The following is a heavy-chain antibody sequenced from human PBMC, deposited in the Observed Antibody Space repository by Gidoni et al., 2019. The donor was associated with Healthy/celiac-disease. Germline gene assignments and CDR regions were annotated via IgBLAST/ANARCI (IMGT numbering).Heavy chain of an antibody. J-gene: IGHJ4*02. CDR2: INGNGGST. V-gene: IGHV3-20*01. D-gene: IGHD2-21*02. CDR3: ARCGGDCSHFDY. CDR1: GFPFDDYG. Sequence: EVQLVESGGGVVRPGGSLSLSCAASGFPFDDYGMSWVRQAPGKGLEWVSGINGNGGSTGYADSGKGRFTIARDNAKNSLYLQMNSLRAEDTALYHCARCGGDCSHFDYWGQGTLVTVSS.